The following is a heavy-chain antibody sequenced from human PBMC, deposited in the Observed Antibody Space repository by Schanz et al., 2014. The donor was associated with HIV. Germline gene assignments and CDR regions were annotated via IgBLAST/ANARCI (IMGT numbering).Heavy chain of an antibody. CDR1: GYTFTSYG. D-gene: IGHD4-17*01. J-gene: IGHJ4*02. V-gene: IGHV1-18*01. CDR3: ASALTTVTLDY. CDR2: ISAYNGNT. Sequence: QVQLVQSGAEVKKPGASVKVSCKASGYTFTSYGISWVRQAPGQGLEWMGWISAYNGNTNYAPKFQGRVTMTRDTSTTTVYMELRSLTSDDTAMYYCASALTTVTLDYWGQGTLVTVSS.